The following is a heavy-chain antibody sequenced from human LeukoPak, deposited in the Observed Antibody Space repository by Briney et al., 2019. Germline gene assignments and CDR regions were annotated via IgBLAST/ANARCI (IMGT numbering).Heavy chain of an antibody. CDR2: IYSGGST. D-gene: IGHD3-9*01. V-gene: IGHV3-53*01. CDR1: GFTVSSNY. Sequence: PGGSLRLSCAASGFTVSSNYMSWVRQAPGKGLEWVSVIYSGGSTYYADSVKGRFTISRDNSKNTLYLQMNSLRAEDTAVYYCARALLTGYTYYGMDVWGQGTTVTVSS. CDR3: ARALLTGYTYYGMDV. J-gene: IGHJ6*02.